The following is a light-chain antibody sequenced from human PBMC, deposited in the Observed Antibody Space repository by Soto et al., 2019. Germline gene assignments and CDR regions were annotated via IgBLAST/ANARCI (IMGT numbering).Light chain of an antibody. Sequence: DIQMTQSPSTLSASVGDGVTISCRASQSISNWLAWYQQKPGKARKIMMSDASSLERGVPSRFSGSGSGTEFTLTISSLEPDDFEAKYCQQYGSSPRTFGQGTKVDIK. V-gene: IGKV1-5*01. CDR2: DAS. J-gene: IGKJ1*01. CDR1: QSISNW. CDR3: QQYGSSPRT.